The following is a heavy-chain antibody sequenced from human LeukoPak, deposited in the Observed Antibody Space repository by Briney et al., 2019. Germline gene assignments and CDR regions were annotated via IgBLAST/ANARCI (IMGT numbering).Heavy chain of an antibody. J-gene: IGHJ6*02. V-gene: IGHV3-7*03. Sequence: PGGSLRLSCAASGFTFSTYWMTWVRQAPGKGLGWVANIKQDESEKYYVDSVKGRFTISRDNAKSPLFLQMNSLRVEDTAVYYCVRAMDVWGQGTTVTVSS. CDR1: GFTFSTYW. CDR2: IKQDESEK. CDR3: VRAMDV.